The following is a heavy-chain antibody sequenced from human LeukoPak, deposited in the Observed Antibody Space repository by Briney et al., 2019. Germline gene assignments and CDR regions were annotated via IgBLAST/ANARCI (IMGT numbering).Heavy chain of an antibody. Sequence: SETLSLTYTVSGGSISSSSYYWGWIRQPPGKGLEWIGSIYYSGSTYYNPSLKSRVTISVDTSKNQFSLKLSSGTAADTAVYYCATINYYGSGSYYNYYYYYGMDVWGQGTTVTVSS. CDR2: IYYSGST. D-gene: IGHD3-10*01. CDR3: ATINYYGSGSYYNYYYYYGMDV. J-gene: IGHJ6*02. CDR1: GGSISSSSYY. V-gene: IGHV4-39*01.